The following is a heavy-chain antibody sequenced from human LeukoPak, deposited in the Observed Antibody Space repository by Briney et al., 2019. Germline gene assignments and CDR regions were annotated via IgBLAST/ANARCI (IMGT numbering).Heavy chain of an antibody. J-gene: IGHJ4*02. Sequence: GGSLRLSCAASGFTFSSYSMNWVRQAPGKGLEWISFISSVSSTIYYADSVKGRFDISRDNVKNSLYLQMNGLRAEDTAVYYCAKSPWNGKFRAYFDYWGQGTLVTVSS. CDR3: AKSPWNGKFRAYFDY. V-gene: IGHV3-48*01. CDR2: ISSVSSTI. D-gene: IGHD1-1*01. CDR1: GFTFSSYS.